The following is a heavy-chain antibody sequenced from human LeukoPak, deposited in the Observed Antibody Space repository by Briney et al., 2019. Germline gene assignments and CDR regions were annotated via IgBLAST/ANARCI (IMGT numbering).Heavy chain of an antibody. CDR1: GGSFSGYY. J-gene: IGHJ5*02. CDR2: INHSRST. Sequence: SETLSLTCAVYGGSFSGYYWSWGRQPPGKGLEWIGEINHSRSTNYNPPLKSRVTISVDTSKNQFSLKPSSVTAADTAVYYCARGAMVRGLGRNWFDPWGQGTLVTVSS. V-gene: IGHV4-34*01. D-gene: IGHD3-10*01. CDR3: ARGAMVRGLGRNWFDP.